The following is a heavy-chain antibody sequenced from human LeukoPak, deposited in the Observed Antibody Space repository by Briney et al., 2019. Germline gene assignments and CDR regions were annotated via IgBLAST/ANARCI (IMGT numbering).Heavy chain of an antibody. J-gene: IGHJ4*02. D-gene: IGHD3-22*01. CDR1: GFSFNNFG. V-gene: IGHV3-23*01. CDR3: ANSSYYDSSGFYREYYFDY. CDR2: ISGTGGST. Sequence: GGSLRLSCVASGFSFNNFGMSWVRQAPGKGLEWVSSISGTGGSTHYADSVKGRFTVSRDNSKNTLYLQMNSLRAGDTAVYYCANSSYYDSSGFYREYYFDYWGQGTLVPVSS.